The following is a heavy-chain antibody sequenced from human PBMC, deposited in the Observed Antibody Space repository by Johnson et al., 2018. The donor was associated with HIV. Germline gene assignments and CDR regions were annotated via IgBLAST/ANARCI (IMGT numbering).Heavy chain of an antibody. CDR2: ISYDGSNK. V-gene: IGHV3-30*03. D-gene: IGHD3-22*01. J-gene: IGHJ3*02. Sequence: QVQLVESGGGVVQPGRSLRLSCAASGFTFSSYGMHWVRQAPGKGLEWVAVISYDGSNKYYADSVKGRFTISRDNSKNTLYLQMNSLRAEDTAVYYCAVIVVVITTRNDAFDIWGQGTVVTVSS. CDR1: GFTFSSYG. CDR3: AVIVVVITTRNDAFDI.